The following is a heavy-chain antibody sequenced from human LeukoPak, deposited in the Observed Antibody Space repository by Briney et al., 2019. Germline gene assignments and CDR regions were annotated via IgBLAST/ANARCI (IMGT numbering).Heavy chain of an antibody. CDR3: AGYDFWSGYYQDY. CDR2: ISYDGSNK. CDR1: GFTFSSYA. D-gene: IGHD3-3*01. J-gene: IGHJ4*02. Sequence: GGSLRLSCAASGFTFSSYAMHWVRQAPGKGLEWVAVISYDGSNKYYADSVKGRFTISRDNSKNTLYLQMNSLRAEDTAVYYCAGYDFWSGYYQDYWGQGTLVTVSS. V-gene: IGHV3-30-3*01.